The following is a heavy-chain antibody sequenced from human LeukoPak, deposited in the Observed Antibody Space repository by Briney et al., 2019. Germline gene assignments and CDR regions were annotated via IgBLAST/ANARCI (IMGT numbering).Heavy chain of an antibody. CDR1: GGSISSGDYY. J-gene: IGHJ5*02. Sequence: SETLSLTCTVSGGSISSGDYYWRWIRQPPGKGLEWLGYIYYSGSTYYNPSLKSRVTISVDTSKNQFSLKLSSVTAADTAVYYCARGRDGYGYNWFDPWGQGTLVTVSS. CDR2: IYYSGST. V-gene: IGHV4-30-4*01. D-gene: IGHD5-24*01. CDR3: ARGRDGYGYNWFDP.